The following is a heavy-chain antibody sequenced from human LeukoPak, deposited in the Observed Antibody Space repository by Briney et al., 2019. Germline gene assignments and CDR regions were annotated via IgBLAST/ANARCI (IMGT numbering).Heavy chain of an antibody. J-gene: IGHJ3*02. D-gene: IGHD1-26*01. CDR3: ARAPYSGSYGAFDI. CDR2: IYHSGST. V-gene: IGHV4-30-2*01. CDR1: GGSISSGGYS. Sequence: SQTLPLTCAVSGGSISSGGYSWSWIRQPPGKGLEWIGYIYHSGSTYYNPSLKSRVTISVDRSKNQFSLKLSSVTAADTAVYYCARAPYSGSYGAFDIWGQGTMVTVSS.